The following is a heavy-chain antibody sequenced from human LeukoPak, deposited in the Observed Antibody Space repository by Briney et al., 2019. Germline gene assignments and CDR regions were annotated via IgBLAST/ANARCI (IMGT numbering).Heavy chain of an antibody. CDR1: GFTFSNAS. J-gene: IGHJ6*03. Sequence: GGSLRLSCAASGFTFSNASTSSVRQAPGTGLEWVGRIKTKTAGGTPDYAAPVKGSFTISRDDSKNTLYLQMNSLKTEDTAVYYCTTAGYYLVYYYYYMDVWGKGTTVTVSS. D-gene: IGHD3-22*01. CDR2: IKTKTAGGTP. V-gene: IGHV3-15*01. CDR3: TTAGYYLVYYYYYMDV.